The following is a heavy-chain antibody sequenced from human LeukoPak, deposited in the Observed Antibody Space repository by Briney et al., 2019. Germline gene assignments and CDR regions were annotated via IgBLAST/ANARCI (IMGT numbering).Heavy chain of an antibody. J-gene: IGHJ4*02. Sequence: GGSLRLSCAASGFTFNSYSMNWVRQAPGKGLEWVSYISSSSSTIYYADSVKGRFTISRDNAKNSLYLQMNSLRAEDTAVYYCARESVAGFVVPATFDYWGQGTLVTVSS. D-gene: IGHD2-2*01. V-gene: IGHV3-48*01. CDR2: ISSSSSTI. CDR3: ARESVAGFVVPATFDY. CDR1: GFTFNSYS.